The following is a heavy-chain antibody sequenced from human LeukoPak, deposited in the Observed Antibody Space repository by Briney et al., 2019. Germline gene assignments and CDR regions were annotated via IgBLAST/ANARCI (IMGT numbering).Heavy chain of an antibody. V-gene: IGHV4-59*08. D-gene: IGHD2/OR15-2a*01. CDR2: ISDKGSI. CDR3: AGHHPRNTVDF. Sequence: SDTLSLICSLSCRHHKRYYWLWLPQPPGRGLEWIEYISDKGSINYTPSLRSRVTISLDTSKKQFSLKLSSAAAADTAVYYCAGHHPRNTVDFWGQGTLVTVSS. J-gene: IGHJ4*02. CDR1: CRHHKRYY.